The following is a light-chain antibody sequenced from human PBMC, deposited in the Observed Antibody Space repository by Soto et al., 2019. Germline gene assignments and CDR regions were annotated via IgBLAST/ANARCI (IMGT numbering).Light chain of an antibody. CDR3: QQSYSTPFT. J-gene: IGKJ3*01. Sequence: DRQMTQSPSSLSASVGDRVTITCRASQSISSYLNWYQQKPGKAPKLLIYAASSLQSGVPSRFSGSGSGTDFTLTISSLQPEDFATYYCQQSYSTPFTIGPGTKVDIK. V-gene: IGKV1-39*01. CDR2: AAS. CDR1: QSISSY.